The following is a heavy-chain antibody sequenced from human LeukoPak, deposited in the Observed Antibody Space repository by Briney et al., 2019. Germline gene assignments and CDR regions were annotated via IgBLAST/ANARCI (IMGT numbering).Heavy chain of an antibody. CDR1: GGSISSYC. D-gene: IGHD2-15*01. V-gene: IGHV4-59*01. J-gene: IGHJ4*02. Sequence: SETLSLTCSVSGGSISSYCWSWIRQPPGKGLEWIGYIYYSGSTNYNPSLESRVTISVDTSKNQFSLRLNSVTSADTAVYYCTTVYCSRGSCYPDYWGQGTLVTVSS. CDR2: IYYSGST. CDR3: TTVYCSRGSCYPDY.